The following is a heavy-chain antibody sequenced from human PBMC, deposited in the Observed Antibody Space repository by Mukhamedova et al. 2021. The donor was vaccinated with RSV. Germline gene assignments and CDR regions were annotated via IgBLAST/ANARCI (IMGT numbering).Heavy chain of an antibody. CDR3: ARMRYQLPQLDY. Sequence: SISSSSSYIYYADSVKGRFTISRDNAKNSLYLQMNSLRAEDTAVYYCARMRYQLPQLDYWGQGTLVTVSS. V-gene: IGHV3-21*01. CDR2: ISSSSSYI. J-gene: IGHJ4*02. D-gene: IGHD2-2*01.